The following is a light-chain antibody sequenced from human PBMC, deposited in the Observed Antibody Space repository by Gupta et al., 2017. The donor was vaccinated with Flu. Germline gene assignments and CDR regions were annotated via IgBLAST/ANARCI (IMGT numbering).Light chain of an antibody. V-gene: IGKV1-5*03. J-gene: IGKJ4*01. Sequence: DIQMTQSPSTLSASVGDRVTITCRASQSISSWLAWYQQKPGKAPKLLIYKASSLESGVPSRFSGSGSGTEFTLTISSLQPDDFATYDCQQYNSYSPLTFGGGTXVEIK. CDR1: QSISSW. CDR2: KAS. CDR3: QQYNSYSPLT.